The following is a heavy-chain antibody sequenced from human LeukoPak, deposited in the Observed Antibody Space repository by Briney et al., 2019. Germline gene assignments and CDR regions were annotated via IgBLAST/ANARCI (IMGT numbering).Heavy chain of an antibody. J-gene: IGHJ4*02. D-gene: IGHD2-8*01. CDR1: GGSISSYY. Sequence: SETLSLTCTVSGGSISSYYWSWIRQPPGKGLEWIGFIYYSGSSYYNPSLKSRVTISVDKSKNQFSLKLSSVTAADTAVYYCARGIPVFYDYWGQGTLVTVSS. CDR3: ARGIPVFYDY. CDR2: IYYSGSS. V-gene: IGHV4-59*12.